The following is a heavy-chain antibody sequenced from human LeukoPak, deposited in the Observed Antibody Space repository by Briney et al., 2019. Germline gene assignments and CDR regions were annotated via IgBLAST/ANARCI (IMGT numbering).Heavy chain of an antibody. CDR2: ISNDGNNK. CDR3: ARLPRSYPRVAGTL. CDR1: GFTLSNYA. J-gene: IGHJ4*02. Sequence: GRALRLSCSASGFTLSNYAIHLGRPAPSKGVGWGAVISNDGNNKYYADSVKGRFTISRDNSKNTLYLQMNSLRAEDTAVYYCARLPRSYPRVAGTLWGQGTLVTVSS. V-gene: IGHV3-30-3*01. D-gene: IGHD6-19*01.